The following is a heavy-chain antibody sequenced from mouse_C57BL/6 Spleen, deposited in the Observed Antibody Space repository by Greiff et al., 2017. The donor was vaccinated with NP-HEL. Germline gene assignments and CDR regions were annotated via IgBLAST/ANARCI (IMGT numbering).Heavy chain of an antibody. CDR1: GYTFTSYW. V-gene: IGHV1-69*01. Sequence: QVQLQQPGAELVMPGASVKLSCKASGYTFTSYWMHWVKQRPGQGLEWIGEIDPSDSYTNYTHKFKGQSTLTVDKSSSTAYMQLSSLTSEDSAVYYSARGDGSSSVPFAYWGQGTLVTVSA. CDR3: ARGDGSSSVPFAY. J-gene: IGHJ3*01. D-gene: IGHD1-1*01. CDR2: IDPSDSYT.